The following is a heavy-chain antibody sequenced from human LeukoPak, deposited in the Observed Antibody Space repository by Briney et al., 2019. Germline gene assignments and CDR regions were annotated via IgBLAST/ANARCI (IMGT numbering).Heavy chain of an antibody. CDR3: ARREAGYYYDSSGPLDY. V-gene: IGHV4-39*01. D-gene: IGHD3-22*01. CDR1: GGSISSSSYY. J-gene: IGHJ4*02. CDR2: IYYSGST. Sequence: SETLSLTCTVSGGSISSSSYYWGWIRQPPGKGLEWIGSIYYSGSTYYNPSLKSRVTISVDTSKNQFSLKLSSVTAADTAVYYCARREAGYYYDSSGPLDYWGQGTLVTVSS.